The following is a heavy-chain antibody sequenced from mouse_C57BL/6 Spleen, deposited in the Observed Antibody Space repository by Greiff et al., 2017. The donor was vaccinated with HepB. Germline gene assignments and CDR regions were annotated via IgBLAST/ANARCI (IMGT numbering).Heavy chain of an antibody. CDR3: ARYDYGDYAMDY. V-gene: IGHV1-50*01. J-gene: IGHJ4*01. D-gene: IGHD2-4*01. CDR2: IDPSDSYT. Sequence: QVQLQQPGAELVKPGASVKLSCKASGYTFTSYWMQWVKQRPGQGLEWIGEIDPSDSYTNYNQKFKGKATLTVDTSSSTAYMQLSSLTSEDSAVYYCARYDYGDYAMDYWGQGTSVTVSS. CDR1: GYTFTSYW.